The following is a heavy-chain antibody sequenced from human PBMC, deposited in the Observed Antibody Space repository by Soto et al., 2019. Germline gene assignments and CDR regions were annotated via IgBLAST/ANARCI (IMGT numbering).Heavy chain of an antibody. CDR1: GGSISSSNW. Sequence: QVQLQESGPGLVKPSGTLSLTCAVSGGSISSSNWWSWVRQPPGKGLEWIGEIYHSGSTNYNPSHNGPFTLXVDKSKNQVSLKLSAVTAADTAVYYCVRGEEYDYGDDSFDYWGQGTLVTVSS. CDR3: VRGEEYDYGDDSFDY. V-gene: IGHV4-4*02. CDR2: IYHSGST. J-gene: IGHJ4*02. D-gene: IGHD4-17*01.